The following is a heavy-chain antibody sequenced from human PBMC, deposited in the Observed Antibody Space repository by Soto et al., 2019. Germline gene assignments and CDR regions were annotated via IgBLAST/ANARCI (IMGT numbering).Heavy chain of an antibody. J-gene: IGHJ1*01. CDR2: INPSGSST. Sequence: ASVKVSCKASGYTFTSYYMHWVRQAPGQGLEWMGIINPSGSSTSYAQKFQGRVTMTRDTSTSTVYMELSSLRSEDTAVYYCARGWLRYRSGGPPWYFQHWGQGTLVPVSP. D-gene: IGHD6-25*01. CDR1: GYTFTSYY. CDR3: ARGWLRYRSGGPPWYFQH. V-gene: IGHV1-46*01.